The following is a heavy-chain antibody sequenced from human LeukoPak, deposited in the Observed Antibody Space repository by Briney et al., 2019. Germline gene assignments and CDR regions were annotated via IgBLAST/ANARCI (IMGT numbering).Heavy chain of an antibody. D-gene: IGHD2-2*01. Sequence: GGSLRLSCAASGFTFSLYAMNWVRQAPEKGLEWVSYINDESSDIHYAGSVRGRFTISRDDARQTLYLQLSSLRVEDTAVYYCARDTFQPGLIDSWGQGTLVTVSS. V-gene: IGHV3-21*05. J-gene: IGHJ4*02. CDR2: INDESSDI. CDR1: GFTFSLYA. CDR3: ARDTFQPGLIDS.